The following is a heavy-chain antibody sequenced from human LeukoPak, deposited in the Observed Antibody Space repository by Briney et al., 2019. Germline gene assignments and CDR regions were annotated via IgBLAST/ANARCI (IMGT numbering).Heavy chain of an antibody. CDR1: GGSISSYY. D-gene: IGHD4-17*01. CDR2: IYYSGST. V-gene: IGHV4-59*01. Sequence: SVTLSLTCTVSGGSISSYYWSWIRQPPGKGLEWIGYIYYSGSTNYNPSLKSRVTISVDTSKNQFSLKLSSVTAADTAVYYCARALYGDYYFDYWGQGTLVTVSS. CDR3: ARALYGDYYFDY. J-gene: IGHJ4*02.